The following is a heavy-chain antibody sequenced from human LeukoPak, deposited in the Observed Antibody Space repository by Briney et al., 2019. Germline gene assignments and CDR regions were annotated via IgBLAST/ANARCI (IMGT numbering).Heavy chain of an antibody. CDR2: IIPIFGTA. Sequence: ASVKVSCKASGGTFSSYAISWVRQAPGQGLEWMGGIIPIFGTANYAQKFQGRVTITADESTSTAYMELSSLRSEDTAVYYCARPRSSSSWNGICYWGQGTLVTVSS. D-gene: IGHD6-13*01. CDR1: GGTFSSYA. J-gene: IGHJ4*02. CDR3: ARPRSSSSWNGICY. V-gene: IGHV1-69*13.